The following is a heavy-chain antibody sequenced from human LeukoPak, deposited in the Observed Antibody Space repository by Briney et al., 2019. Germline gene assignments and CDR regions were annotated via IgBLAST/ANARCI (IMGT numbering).Heavy chain of an antibody. V-gene: IGHV1-69*06. J-gene: IGHJ6*03. CDR3: ARARLGRSTDYYYYYMDV. Sequence: ASVKVSCKASGGTFSSYAISWVRQAPGQGLEWMGGIIPIFGTANYAQKLQGRVTITADKSTSTAYMELSSLRSEDTAVYYCARARLGRSTDYYYYYMDVWGKGTTVTVSS. CDR2: IIPIFGTA. D-gene: IGHD5/OR15-5a*01. CDR1: GGTFSSYA.